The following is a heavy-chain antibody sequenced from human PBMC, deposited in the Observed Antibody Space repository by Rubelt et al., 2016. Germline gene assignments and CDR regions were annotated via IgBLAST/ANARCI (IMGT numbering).Heavy chain of an antibody. D-gene: IGHD1-26*01. CDR1: GFTVSSNS. CDR2: IYSGGTT. V-gene: IGHV3-53*01. Sequence: PGGSLGLSCAASGFTVSSNSMSWVRQAPGKGLEWVSVIYSGGTTYFADSVKGRFTISRDNAKNSLYLQMNSLRDEDTAVYYCARDLNSAVGATNFDYWGQGTLVTVSS. J-gene: IGHJ4*02. CDR3: ARDLNSAVGATNFDY.